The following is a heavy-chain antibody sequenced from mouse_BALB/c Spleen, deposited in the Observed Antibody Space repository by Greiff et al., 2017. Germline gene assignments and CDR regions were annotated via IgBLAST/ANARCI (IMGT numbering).Heavy chain of an antibody. D-gene: IGHD2-14*01. V-gene: IGHV1-5*01. J-gene: IGHJ2*01. CDR1: GYTFISYW. CDR3: TRGENRYAFDY. Sequence: VQLQQSGTVLARPGASVKMSCKASGYTFISYWMHWVKQRPGQGLEWIGAIYPGNSDTSYNQKFKGKAKLTAVTSTSTAYMELSSLTNEDSAVYYCTRGENRYAFDYWGQGTTLTVSS. CDR2: IYPGNSDT.